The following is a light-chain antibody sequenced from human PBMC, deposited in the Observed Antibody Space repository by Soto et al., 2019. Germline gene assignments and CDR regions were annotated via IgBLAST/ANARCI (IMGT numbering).Light chain of an antibody. J-gene: IGKJ5*01. Sequence: EIVMTQSPGTLSVSPGERATLSCRASQSVRSKLAWYQQKPGQAPRLLIYDASTRATGIPARFSGSESGTEFTRTISRQQSEAFAVYYCQQYNNWPPITFGQGTRLEIK. V-gene: IGKV3-15*01. CDR3: QQYNNWPPIT. CDR2: DAS. CDR1: QSVRSK.